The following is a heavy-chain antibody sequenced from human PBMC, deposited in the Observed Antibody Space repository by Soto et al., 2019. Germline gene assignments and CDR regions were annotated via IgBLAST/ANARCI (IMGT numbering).Heavy chain of an antibody. CDR1: GFTFSSYA. Sequence: GGSLRLSCAASGFTFSSYAMSWVRQAPGKGLEWVSAISGSGGSTYYADSVKGRFTISRDNSKNTLYLQMNSLRAEDTAVYYCASPPVDYDSSGYFGPWGQGTRVTVSS. D-gene: IGHD3-22*01. CDR3: ASPPVDYDSSGYFGP. V-gene: IGHV3-23*01. CDR2: ISGSGGST. J-gene: IGHJ5*02.